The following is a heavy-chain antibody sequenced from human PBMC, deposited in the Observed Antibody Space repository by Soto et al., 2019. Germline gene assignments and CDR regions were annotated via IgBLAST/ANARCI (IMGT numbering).Heavy chain of an antibody. D-gene: IGHD3-10*01. CDR3: ARDRDDYCSGNYYNRIDF. J-gene: IGHJ4*02. V-gene: IGHV1-69*01. Sequence: QVQLVQSGAEVKKPGSSVKVYCKASGGIFSTYAISWLRQAPGQGLEWMGGIIPIFGTPNYAQRFQGRVTITADESTSTAYMELSRLRSEDTAVYYCARDRDDYCSGNYYNRIDFWGQGTLVTVSS. CDR1: GGIFSTYA. CDR2: IIPIFGTP.